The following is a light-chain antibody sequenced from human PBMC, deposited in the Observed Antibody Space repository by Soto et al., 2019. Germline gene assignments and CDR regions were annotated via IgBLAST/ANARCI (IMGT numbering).Light chain of an antibody. Sequence: QSALIQPASVSGSPGQLITISCTGTTSDVGGYNHVSWFQQHPGKVPKLMIYDVNNRPSGFSNRFSGSKSGNTASLTISGLQAEDEADYYCSSYTNTNTLVFGGGTKLTVL. V-gene: IGLV2-14*01. CDR1: TSDVGGYNH. CDR3: SSYTNTNTLV. CDR2: DVN. J-gene: IGLJ2*01.